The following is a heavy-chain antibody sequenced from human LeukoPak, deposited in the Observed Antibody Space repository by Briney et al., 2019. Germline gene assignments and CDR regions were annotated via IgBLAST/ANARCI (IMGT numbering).Heavy chain of an antibody. CDR2: IYPGDSDT. J-gene: IGHJ4*02. Sequence: GESLKISCKGPGYSFTSYWIGWVRQMPGKGLEWMGIIYPGDSDTRYSPSFQGQVTISADKSISTAYLQWSSLKASDTAMYYCARQIAAAGNNFDYWGQGTLVTVSS. D-gene: IGHD6-13*01. CDR3: ARQIAAAGNNFDY. CDR1: GYSFTSYW. V-gene: IGHV5-51*01.